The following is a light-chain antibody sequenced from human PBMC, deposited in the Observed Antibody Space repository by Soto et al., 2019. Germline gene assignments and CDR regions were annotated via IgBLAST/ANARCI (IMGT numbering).Light chain of an antibody. CDR3: QIWGTGIKV. Sequence: QPVLTQSPSASASLGASVKLTCTLSSGHSSYAIAWHQQQPEKGPRYLMNLNSDGSHSKGDGIPDRFSGSSSGAVRYLTISSLQSEDEADYYCQIWGTGIKVFGGGTKLTVL. CDR2: LNSDGSH. CDR1: SGHSSYA. V-gene: IGLV4-69*01. J-gene: IGLJ3*02.